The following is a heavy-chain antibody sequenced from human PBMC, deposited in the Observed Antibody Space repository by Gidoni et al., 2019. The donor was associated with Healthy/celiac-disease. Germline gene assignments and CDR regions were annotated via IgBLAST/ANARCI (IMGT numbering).Heavy chain of an antibody. CDR2: MSWDGGST. D-gene: IGHD3-3*01. CDR3: AKEHRPFGVAIDY. J-gene: IGHJ4*02. V-gene: IGHV3-43*01. Sequence: EVQLVESGGVVVQPGGSLRLSCADSGFTFDDYTMHWVRQAPGKGLEWVSLMSWDGGSTYYADSVKGRFTISRDNSKNSLYLQMNSLRTEDTALYYCAKEHRPFGVAIDYWGQGTLVTVSS. CDR1: GFTFDDYT.